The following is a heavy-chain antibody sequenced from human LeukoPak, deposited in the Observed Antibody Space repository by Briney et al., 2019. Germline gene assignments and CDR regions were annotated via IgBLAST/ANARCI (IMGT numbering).Heavy chain of an antibody. J-gene: IGHJ4*02. CDR1: GFSFNGYW. CDR2: IKRDGSEK. Sequence: GGSLRLSCAASGFSFNGYWMTWVRQAPGKGLEWVANIKRDGSEKYYVDSVKGRFTISRDNAKNSLYLQMNSLRAEDTAMYYCAILGSYWGQGTLVTVSP. CDR3: AILGSY. D-gene: IGHD1-26*01. V-gene: IGHV3-7*01.